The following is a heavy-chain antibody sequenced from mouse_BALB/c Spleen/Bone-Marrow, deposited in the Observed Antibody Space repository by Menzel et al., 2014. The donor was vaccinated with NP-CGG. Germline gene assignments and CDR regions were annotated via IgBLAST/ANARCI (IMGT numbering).Heavy chain of an antibody. CDR3: ARXXXXXXXXXX. V-gene: IGHV5-17*02. J-gene: IGHJ2*01. CDR1: GFTFSSFG. Sequence: EVKLVESGGGLXQPGGSRKLSCAASGFTFSSFGMHWVRXXPXKGLEWVXXXSSGSSTIYYADTVMGRFTISRDNPKNTLFLQMTSLRXEDTAMYYCARXXXXXXXXXXXGXGAXLTXSS. CDR2: XSSGSSTI.